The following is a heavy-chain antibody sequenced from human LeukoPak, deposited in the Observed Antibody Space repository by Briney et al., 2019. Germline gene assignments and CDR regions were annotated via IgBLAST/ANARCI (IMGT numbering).Heavy chain of an antibody. CDR1: GYTFTSYY. CDR3: ARTPELGYCSSTSCSYYYYYMDV. V-gene: IGHV1-2*02. CDR2: INPNSGGT. Sequence: ASVKVSCKASGYTFTSYYMHWVRQAPGQGLEWMGWINPNSGGTNYAQKFQGRVTMTRDTSISTAYMELSRLRSDDTAVYYCARTPELGYCSSTSCSYYYYYMDVWGKGTTVTVSS. J-gene: IGHJ6*03. D-gene: IGHD2-2*01.